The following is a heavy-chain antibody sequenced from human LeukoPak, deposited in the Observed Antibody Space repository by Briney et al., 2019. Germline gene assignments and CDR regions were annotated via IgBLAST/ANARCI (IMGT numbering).Heavy chain of an antibody. CDR1: GFTFSSYG. CDR2: IWYDGSNK. CDR3: AKDLISGTCCDY. Sequence: GGSLRLSCAASGFTFSSYGMHWVRQAPGKGLEWVAVIWYDGSNKYYADSVKGRFTTSRDNSKNTLYLQMNSLRAEDTAVYYCAKDLISGTCCDYWGQGTLVTVSS. V-gene: IGHV3-33*06. D-gene: IGHD1-26*01. J-gene: IGHJ4*02.